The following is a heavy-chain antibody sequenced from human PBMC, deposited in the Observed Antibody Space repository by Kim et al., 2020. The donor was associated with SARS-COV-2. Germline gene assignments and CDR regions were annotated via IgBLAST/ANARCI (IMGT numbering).Heavy chain of an antibody. D-gene: IGHD4-4*01. CDR3: AKDITSYSNRQSYYYYYGLDV. J-gene: IGHJ6*02. Sequence: GGSLRLSCAASGFTFDDYAMHWVRQAPGKGLEWVSGISWNSGSIGYADSVKGRFTISRDNAKNSLYLQMNSLRAEDTALYYCAKDITSYSNRQSYYYYYGLDVWGQGTTVTVSS. CDR2: ISWNSGSI. CDR1: GFTFDDYA. V-gene: IGHV3-9*01.